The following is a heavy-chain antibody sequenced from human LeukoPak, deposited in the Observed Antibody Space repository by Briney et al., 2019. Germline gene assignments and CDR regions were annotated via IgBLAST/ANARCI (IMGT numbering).Heavy chain of an antibody. CDR2: IYWDDDK. D-gene: IGHD3-10*01. CDR1: GFSLSTSGVG. Sequence: ESGPTLVNPTQPLTLTCTFSGFSLSTSGVGVGWIRQPPGKALEWLALIYWDDDKRYSPSLKSRLTITKDTSKNQVVLSMTNMDPVDTATYYCAHVGHMVRGVITRGNNWFDPWGQGTLVTVSS. CDR3: AHVGHMVRGVITRGNNWFDP. J-gene: IGHJ5*02. V-gene: IGHV2-5*02.